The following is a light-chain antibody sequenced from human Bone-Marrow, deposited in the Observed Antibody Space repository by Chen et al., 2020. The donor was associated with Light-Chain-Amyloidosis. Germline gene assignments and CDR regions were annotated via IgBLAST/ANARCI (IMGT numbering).Light chain of an antibody. CDR2: DAS. V-gene: IGLV3-21*02. CDR3: QVWDRSSDSPV. J-gene: IGLJ3*02. CDR1: NSGSTC. Sequence: SSVLTPPSSVSVAPGQTATLARGGNNSGSTCVHWYQQTPGQAPLLVVYDASDRPPGIPERLSGSNSGNTATLTISRVEAGDEADYYCQVWDRSSDSPVFGGGTKLTVL.